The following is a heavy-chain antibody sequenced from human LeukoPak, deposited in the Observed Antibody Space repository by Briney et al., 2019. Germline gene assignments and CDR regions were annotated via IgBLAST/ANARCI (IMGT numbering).Heavy chain of an antibody. CDR1: GFTFSSHW. CDR3: VSYLWFGETLIDY. CDR2: IKSDGSST. V-gene: IGHV3-74*01. J-gene: IGHJ4*02. Sequence: GGSLRLSCAASGFTFSSHWMHWVRQAPGKGLVWVSRIKSDGSSTNYADSVKGRFTISTDNAKNTLYLQMNSLRAEDTALYYCVSYLWFGETLIDYWGQGTPVTVSS. D-gene: IGHD3-10*01.